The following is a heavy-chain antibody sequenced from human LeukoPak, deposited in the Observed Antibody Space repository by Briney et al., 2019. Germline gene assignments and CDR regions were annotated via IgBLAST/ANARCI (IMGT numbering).Heavy chain of an antibody. CDR3: ARVGKRSYPRNYFDY. CDR2: IYAGDSET. Sequence: GESLKISCEGSGYDFTDYWIAWVRQLPGKGLEYMGIIYAGDSETRYSPSFQGQVTMSADKSISIAYLQWSGLKASDTAMYYCARVGKRSYPRNYFDYWGQGTLVTVSS. D-gene: IGHD1-26*01. V-gene: IGHV5-51*01. J-gene: IGHJ4*02. CDR1: GYDFTDYW.